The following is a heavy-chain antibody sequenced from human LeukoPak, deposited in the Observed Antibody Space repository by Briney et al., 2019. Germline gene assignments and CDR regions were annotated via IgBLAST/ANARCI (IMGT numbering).Heavy chain of an antibody. CDR1: GFTFSSYA. Sequence: HPGGSLRLSCAASGFTFSSYAMHWVRQAPGKGLEWVAVISYDGSNKYYADSVKGRSTISRDNSKNTLYLQMNSLRAEDTAVYYCARDQWVGESNDAFDIWGQGTMVTVSS. D-gene: IGHD3-10*01. CDR3: ARDQWVGESNDAFDI. V-gene: IGHV3-30*04. J-gene: IGHJ3*02. CDR2: ISYDGSNK.